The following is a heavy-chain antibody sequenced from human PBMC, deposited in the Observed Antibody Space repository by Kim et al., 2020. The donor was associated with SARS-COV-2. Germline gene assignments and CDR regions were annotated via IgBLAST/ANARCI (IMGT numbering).Heavy chain of an antibody. CDR2: IYYSGST. CDR3: ASCLWDAFYI. D-gene: IGHD2-21*01. J-gene: IGHJ3*02. Sequence: SETLSLTCTVSGGSISSSSYYWGWIRQPPGKGLEWIGSIYYSGSTYYNPSLKSRVTISVDTSKNQFSLTLSSVTAADTAVYYCASCLWDAFYIWGHGTMGTVSS. CDR1: GGSISSSSYY. V-gene: IGHV4-39*01.